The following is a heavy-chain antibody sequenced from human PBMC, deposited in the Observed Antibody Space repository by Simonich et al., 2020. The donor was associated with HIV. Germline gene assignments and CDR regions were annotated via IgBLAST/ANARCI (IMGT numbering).Heavy chain of an antibody. CDR1: GGSFSGYY. CDR3: ARLTAGGLGEYFQH. J-gene: IGHJ1*01. D-gene: IGHD6-13*01. V-gene: IGHV4-34*01. CDR2: INHSEST. Sequence: QVQLQQWGAGLLKPSETLSLTCAVYGGSFSGYYWSWIRQPPGKGLEWIGEINHSESTNYKPSLTSRVTISVDTSKNQFSLKLSSVTAADTAGYYCARLTAGGLGEYFQHWGQGTLVTVSS.